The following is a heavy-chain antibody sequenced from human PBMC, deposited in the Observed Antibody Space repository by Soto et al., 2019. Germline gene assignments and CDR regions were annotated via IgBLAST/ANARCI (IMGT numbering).Heavy chain of an antibody. Sequence: GGSLRLSCAVSGFTFSHSGMFWVRQATGKGLEWVAAISYDGTNQHYPDSVRGRFTISRDMSKNTLYLQMNSLRLEDTADYYCAKPSSWLLPRFEDGAQGSLVTVSS. J-gene: IGHJ4*02. CDR3: AKPSSWLLPRFED. D-gene: IGHD6-13*01. V-gene: IGHV3-30*18. CDR2: ISYDGTNQ. CDR1: GFTFSHSG.